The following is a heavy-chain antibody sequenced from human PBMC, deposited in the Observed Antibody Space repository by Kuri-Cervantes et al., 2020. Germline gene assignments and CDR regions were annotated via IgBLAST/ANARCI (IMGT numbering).Heavy chain of an antibody. CDR2: IIPIFGTA. CDR3: ARYPAGDYVWGRCYYYLDV. CDR1: GDTFSSYA. Sequence: SVKVSCKASGDTFSSYAIHWVRQAPGQGLEWMGGIIPIFGTANYAQKFQGRVTITTDESTSTAYMELSSLRSDDAAVYYCARYPAGDYVWGRCYYYLDVWGKGTTVTVSS. V-gene: IGHV1-69*05. J-gene: IGHJ6*03. D-gene: IGHD3-16*01.